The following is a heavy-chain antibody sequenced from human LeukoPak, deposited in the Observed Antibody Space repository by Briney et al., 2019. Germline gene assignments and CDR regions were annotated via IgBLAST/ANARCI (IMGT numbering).Heavy chain of an antibody. CDR1: GGTFSSYA. V-gene: IGHV1-69*04. J-gene: IGHJ4*02. CDR2: IIPILGIA. D-gene: IGHD3-22*01. CDR3: ARDPEYDSSGYLSGY. Sequence: SVTVSCKASGGTFSSYAISWVRQAPGQGLEWMGRIIPILGIANYAQKFQGRVTITADKSTSTAYMELSSLRSEDTAVYYCARDPEYDSSGYLSGYWGQGTLVTVSS.